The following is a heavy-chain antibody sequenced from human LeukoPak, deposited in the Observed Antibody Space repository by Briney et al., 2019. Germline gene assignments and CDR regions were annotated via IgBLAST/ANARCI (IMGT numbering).Heavy chain of an antibody. D-gene: IGHD2-2*01. Sequence: ASVKVSCKASGYTFTSYGISWERQAPGQGLEWMGWISAYNGNTNYAQKLQGRVTMTTDTSTSTAYMELRSLRSDDTAVYYCAREGAYCSSTSCSRRPDYWGQGTLVTVSS. J-gene: IGHJ4*02. CDR2: ISAYNGNT. CDR3: AREGAYCSSTSCSRRPDY. CDR1: GYTFTSYG. V-gene: IGHV1-18*01.